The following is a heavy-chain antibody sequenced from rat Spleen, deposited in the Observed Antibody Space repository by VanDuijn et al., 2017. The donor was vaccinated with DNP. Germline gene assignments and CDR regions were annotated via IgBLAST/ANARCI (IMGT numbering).Heavy chain of an antibody. CDR1: GFTFSDYY. CDR3: ARWNSGHFDY. V-gene: IGHV5-22*01. J-gene: IGHJ2*01. CDR2: IRYDGGSS. D-gene: IGHD4-3*01. Sequence: EVQLVESGGDLVQPGRSLKLFCAASGFTFSDYYMAWIRQAPTKGLEGVAYIRYDGGSSKYGDSVKGRFTISRDNAKNTLYLQMNSLRSEDMATYYCARWNSGHFDYWGQGVMVPVSS.